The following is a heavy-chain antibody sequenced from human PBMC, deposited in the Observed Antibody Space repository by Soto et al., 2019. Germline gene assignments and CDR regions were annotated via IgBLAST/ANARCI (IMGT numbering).Heavy chain of an antibody. Sequence: EVQLVETGGGLIQPGGSLILSCAASGFTVSSKYMSWLRQAPGKGLEWVSIIYSDGNTYYADSVKGRFTISRDNSKNTLNLQMNSLRAEDTAVYFCARGRENCVVTTCYLPFDSWGQGTLVTVSS. D-gene: IGHD2-2*01. V-gene: IGHV3-53*02. CDR1: GFTVSSKY. CDR3: ARGRENCVVTTCYLPFDS. J-gene: IGHJ4*02. CDR2: IYSDGNT.